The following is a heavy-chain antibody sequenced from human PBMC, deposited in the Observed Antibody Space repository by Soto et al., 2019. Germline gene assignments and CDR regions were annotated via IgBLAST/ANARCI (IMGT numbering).Heavy chain of an antibody. CDR2: IYSGGYT. V-gene: IGHV3-53*01. D-gene: IGHD3-10*01. J-gene: IGHJ4*02. CDR3: ASGPGGGGY. CDR1: GFTVSNNY. Sequence: EVQLVESGGGLIQPGGSLRLSCAVSGFTVSNNYMSWVRQAPGKGLEGVSVIYSGGYTAYGDSVKGRFTISRDNSKNTLYLKMNTRSADHSAVYSWASGPGGGGYWGQGTLVTVSS.